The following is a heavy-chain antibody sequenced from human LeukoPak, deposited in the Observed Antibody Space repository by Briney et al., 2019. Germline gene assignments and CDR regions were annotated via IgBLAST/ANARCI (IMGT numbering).Heavy chain of an antibody. V-gene: IGHV3-30*04. CDR3: ARADFHMDV. CDR1: GFTFSSYA. CDR2: ISYDGSNK. J-gene: IGHJ6*03. D-gene: IGHD3-3*01. Sequence: GGSLRLSCAASGFTFSSYAMHWVRQAPGKGLEWVAVISYDGSNKYYADSVKGRFTISRDNSKNTLYLQMNSLRAEDTAVYYCARADFHMDVWGKGTTVTVSS.